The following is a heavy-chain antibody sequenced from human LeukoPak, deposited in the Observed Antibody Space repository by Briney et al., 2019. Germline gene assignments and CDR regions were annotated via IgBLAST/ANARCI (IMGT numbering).Heavy chain of an antibody. CDR2: INPIFGTA. Sequence: SSVKVSCKASGGTFSSYVISWVRQAPGQGVEWMGRINPIFGTANYVQKLQGRVTITTDESTSTAYMEMSSLRSEDTAVYYCARQYKRDGYNFSFDIWGQGTMVTVSS. J-gene: IGHJ3*02. V-gene: IGHV1-69*05. CDR1: GGTFSSYV. CDR3: ARQYKRDGYNFSFDI. D-gene: IGHD5-24*01.